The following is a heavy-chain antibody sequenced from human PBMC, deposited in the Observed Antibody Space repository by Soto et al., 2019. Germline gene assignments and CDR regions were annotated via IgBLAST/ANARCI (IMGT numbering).Heavy chain of an antibody. CDR3: ARHGGTTPVDF. CDR1: GDSIRGSNFY. D-gene: IGHD4-17*01. Sequence: QLQLQESGPGLVKPSETLSLTCTLSGDSIRGSNFYWAWIRQPPGQELEWVGTVYYSGSSYYHTSLKSRVTLSVDPSKSQFSLRLSSVTASDTGTCFCARHGGTTPVDFWGQGIQVAVSS. CDR2: VYYSGSS. V-gene: IGHV4-39*01. J-gene: IGHJ4*02.